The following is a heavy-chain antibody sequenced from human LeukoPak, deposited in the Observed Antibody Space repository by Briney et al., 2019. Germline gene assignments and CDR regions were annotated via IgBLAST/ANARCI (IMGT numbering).Heavy chain of an antibody. Sequence: PSETLSLTCTVSGGSINTPNYYWGWIRQTPGKGLEWIGNIFYSGGTYYSPSLTSRVTISLDTSKNQFSLKLSSVTAADTAVYYCARVRMVRPIYYFDYWGQGTLVTVSS. J-gene: IGHJ4*02. CDR3: ARVRMVRPIYYFDY. CDR1: GGSINTPNYY. V-gene: IGHV4-39*07. CDR2: IFYSGGT. D-gene: IGHD3-10*01.